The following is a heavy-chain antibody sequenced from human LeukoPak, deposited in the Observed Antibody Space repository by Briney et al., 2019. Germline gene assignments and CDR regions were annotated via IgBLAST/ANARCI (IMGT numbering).Heavy chain of an antibody. V-gene: IGHV1-69*04. J-gene: IGHJ4*02. CDR3: ARDVEMATIKVGLYYFDY. Sequence: SVKVSCKASGGTLSSYAISWVRQAPGQGLEWMGRIIPILGIANYAQKFQGRVTITADKSTSTAYMELSSLRSEDTAVYYCARDVEMATIKVGLYYFDYWGQGTLVTVSS. D-gene: IGHD5-24*01. CDR2: IIPILGIA. CDR1: GGTLSSYA.